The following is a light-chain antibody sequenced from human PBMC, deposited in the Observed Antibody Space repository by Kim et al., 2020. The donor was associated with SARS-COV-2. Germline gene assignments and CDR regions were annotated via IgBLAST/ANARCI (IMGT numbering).Light chain of an antibody. V-gene: IGLV2-8*01. CDR3: SSYAGSNNVV. CDR2: EVS. J-gene: IGLJ2*01. CDR1: SSDVGGYNY. Sequence: SALTQPPSASGSPGQSVTISCTGTSSDVGGYNYVSWYQQHPGKAPKLMIYEVSKRPSGVPDRFSGSKSGNTASLTVSGLQAEDKADYYCSSYAGSNNVVFGGGTKLTVL.